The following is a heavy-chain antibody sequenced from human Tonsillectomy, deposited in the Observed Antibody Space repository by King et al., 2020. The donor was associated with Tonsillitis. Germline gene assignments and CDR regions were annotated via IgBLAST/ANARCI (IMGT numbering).Heavy chain of an antibody. D-gene: IGHD5-24*01. CDR3: ARDRGDGYNFDY. CDR1: GYSISSGYY. J-gene: IGHJ4*02. Sequence: QLQESGPGLVKPSETLSLTCTVSGYSISSGYYWGWIRQPPGKGLEWIGSICHSGSTYYNPSLKSRVTISVDTSKNQFSLKLSSVTAADTAVYYCARDRGDGYNFDYWGQGTLVTVSS. CDR2: ICHSGST. V-gene: IGHV4-38-2*02.